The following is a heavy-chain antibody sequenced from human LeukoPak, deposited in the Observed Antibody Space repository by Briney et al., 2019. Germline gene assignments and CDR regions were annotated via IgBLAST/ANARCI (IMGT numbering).Heavy chain of an antibody. D-gene: IGHD1-26*01. CDR1: GGSISSSSYY. J-gene: IGHJ1*01. CDR2: IYYSGST. Sequence: SETLSLTCTVSGGSISSSSYYWGWIRQPPGKGLEWIGSIYYSGSTYYNPSLKSRVTISVDTSKNQFSLNLSSVTAADTAVYYCASPPRRVGATIPRTEYFQHWGQGTLVTVSS. V-gene: IGHV4-39*07. CDR3: ASPPRRVGATIPRTEYFQH.